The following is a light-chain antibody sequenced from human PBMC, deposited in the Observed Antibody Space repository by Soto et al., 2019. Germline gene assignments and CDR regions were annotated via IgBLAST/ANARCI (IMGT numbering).Light chain of an antibody. Sequence: QSVLTQPPSASGSPGQSVTISCTGTSSDVGGYKFVSWYQQHPGKVPKLMIYEVNKRPSGVPDRFSGSKSGNTASLTVSGLQAEDVADYYCQVWDRSTRVFGGGTKVTVL. V-gene: IGLV2-8*01. CDR3: QVWDRSTRV. CDR1: SSDVGGYKF. CDR2: EVN. J-gene: IGLJ2*01.